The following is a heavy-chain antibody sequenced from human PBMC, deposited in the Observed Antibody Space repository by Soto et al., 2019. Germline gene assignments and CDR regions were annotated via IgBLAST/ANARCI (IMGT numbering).Heavy chain of an antibody. Sequence: SGPTLVNPTETLTLTCTFSGFSLSTSGMRVSWIRQAPGKALEWLARIDWDEDRFYSTSLKTRLTISKDTAKNQVVLTMTKMDPVDTATYYCALMRCDYDSSGLCYWGQGILGTVSS. J-gene: IGHJ4*02. V-gene: IGHV2-70*04. CDR2: IDWDEDR. D-gene: IGHD3-22*01. CDR1: GFSLSTSGMR. CDR3: ALMRCDYDSSGLCY.